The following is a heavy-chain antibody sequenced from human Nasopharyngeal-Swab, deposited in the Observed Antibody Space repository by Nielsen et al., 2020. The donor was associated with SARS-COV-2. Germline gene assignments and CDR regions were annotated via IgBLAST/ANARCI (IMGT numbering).Heavy chain of an antibody. J-gene: IGHJ4*01. CDR1: GFTFSSYA. CDR3: AKGRGVDY. CDR2: ISGSGGST. Sequence: GESLQSSWAASGFTFSSYARSWVCPAPGKGRERVSAISGSGGSTYYEDCVKGRFTISRDNSKNTLYLQMNSMRAEDTAVYYCAKGRGVDYWGQGTLVTVSS. D-gene: IGHD3-10*01. V-gene: IGHV3-23*01.